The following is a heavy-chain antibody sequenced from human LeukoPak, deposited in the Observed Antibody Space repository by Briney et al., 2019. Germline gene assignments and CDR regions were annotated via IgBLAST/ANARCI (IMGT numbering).Heavy chain of an antibody. J-gene: IGHJ1*01. CDR2: ISGSGGNT. CDR3: AKPYSYDSSGYPEYFQH. CDR1: GFTFSSYA. D-gene: IGHD3-22*01. Sequence: GGSMRLSCAASGFTFSSYAMSWVRQAPGKGLEWVSGISGSGGNTYYADSVKGRFTISRDKSKNRLYLHMNSLRAEDTAVYYCAKPYSYDSSGYPEYFQHWGQGTLVTVSS. V-gene: IGHV3-23*01.